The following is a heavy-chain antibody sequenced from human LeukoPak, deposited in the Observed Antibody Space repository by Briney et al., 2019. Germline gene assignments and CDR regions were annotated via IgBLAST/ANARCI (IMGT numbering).Heavy chain of an antibody. D-gene: IGHD6-19*01. CDR2: INPGNGGI. V-gene: IGHV1-2*02. CDR1: GYNFIGYY. CDR3: AKVAVSGWYSGGNFDY. Sequence: ASVKVPCKASGYNFIGYYIHWVRQAPGQGLEWMGWINPGNGGISYAQKFQGRVTMTRDTSINTAYTDLNSLTSDDTAVYYCAKVAVSGWYSGGNFDYWGQGTLVTVSS. J-gene: IGHJ4*02.